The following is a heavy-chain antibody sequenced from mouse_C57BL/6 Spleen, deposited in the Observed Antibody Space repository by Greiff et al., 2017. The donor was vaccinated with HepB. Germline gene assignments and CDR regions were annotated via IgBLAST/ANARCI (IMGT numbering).Heavy chain of an antibody. D-gene: IGHD2-4*01. V-gene: IGHV1-52*01. CDR3: ARCDYDPPYYFDY. Sequence: QVQLQQPGAELVRPGSSVKLSCKASGYTFTSYWMHWVKQRPIQGLEWIGNIDPSDSETHYNQKFKDKATLTVDKSSSTAYMQLSSLTSEDSAVYYCARCDYDPPYYFDYWGQGTTLTVSS. CDR2: IDPSDSET. J-gene: IGHJ2*01. CDR1: GYTFTSYW.